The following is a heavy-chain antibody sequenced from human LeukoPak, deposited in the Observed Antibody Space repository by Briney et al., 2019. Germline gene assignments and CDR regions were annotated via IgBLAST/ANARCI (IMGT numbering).Heavy chain of an antibody. Sequence: SETLSLTCAVYGGSFSGNYWSWIRQPPGKGLEWIGEINHSGSTNYNPSLKSRVTISVDTSKNQFSLKLSSVTAADTAVYYCAREGFGSSGYLDAFDIWGQGTMVTVSS. CDR1: GGSFSGNY. D-gene: IGHD3-22*01. V-gene: IGHV4-34*01. CDR2: INHSGST. CDR3: AREGFGSSGYLDAFDI. J-gene: IGHJ3*02.